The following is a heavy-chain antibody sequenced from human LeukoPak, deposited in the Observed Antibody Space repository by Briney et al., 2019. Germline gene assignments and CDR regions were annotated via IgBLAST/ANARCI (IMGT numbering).Heavy chain of an antibody. Sequence: ASVKVSCKASGYTFTSYDINWVRQATGQGLEWMGWMNPNSGNTGYAQKFQGRVTMTTDTSTSTAYMELRSLRSDDTAVYYCASAHNHEHAFDIWGQGTMVTVSS. V-gene: IGHV1-8*02. J-gene: IGHJ3*02. CDR3: ASAHNHEHAFDI. CDR1: GYTFTSYD. CDR2: MNPNSGNT.